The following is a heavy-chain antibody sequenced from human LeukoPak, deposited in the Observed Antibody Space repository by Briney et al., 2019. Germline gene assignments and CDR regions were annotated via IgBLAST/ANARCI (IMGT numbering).Heavy chain of an antibody. CDR1: GFTFSSYW. D-gene: IGHD5-24*01. CDR2: IKQDGSEK. J-gene: IGHJ4*02. V-gene: IGHV3-7*01. CDR3: ARDRSSVEMATSTAGGDY. Sequence: GGSLRLSCAAPGFTFSSYWMSWVRQAPGKGLEWVANIKQDGSEKYYVGSVKGRFTISRDNAKNSLYMQMNSLRAEYTAVNDCARDRSSVEMATSTAGGDYWGQGTLVTVSS.